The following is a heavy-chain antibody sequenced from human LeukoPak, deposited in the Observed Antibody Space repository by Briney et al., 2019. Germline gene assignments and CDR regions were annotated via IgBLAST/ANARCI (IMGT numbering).Heavy chain of an antibody. CDR3: ARDPGWGYDDAFDI. Sequence: PGGSLRLSCAASGFTFSSYSMNWVRQAPGKGLEWVSYISSSSSTIYYADSVKGRFTISRDNAKNSLYLQMNSLRAEDTAVYYCARDPGWGYDDAFDIWGQGTMVTVSS. CDR2: ISSSSSTI. D-gene: IGHD6-19*01. J-gene: IGHJ3*02. V-gene: IGHV3-48*01. CDR1: GFTFSSYS.